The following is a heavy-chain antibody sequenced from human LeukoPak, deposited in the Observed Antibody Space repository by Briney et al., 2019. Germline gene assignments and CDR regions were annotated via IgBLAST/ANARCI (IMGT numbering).Heavy chain of an antibody. CDR1: GFTFDDYA. V-gene: IGHV3-9*03. J-gene: IGHJ3*02. CDR2: ISWNSGSI. CDR3: AKSVGYQLLRGAFDI. D-gene: IGHD2-2*01. Sequence: PGRSLRLSCAASGFTFDDYAMHWVRQAPGKGLEWVSGISWNSGSIGYADSVKGRFTISRDNAKNSPYLQMNSLRAEDMALYYCAKSVGYQLLRGAFDIWGQGTMVTVSS.